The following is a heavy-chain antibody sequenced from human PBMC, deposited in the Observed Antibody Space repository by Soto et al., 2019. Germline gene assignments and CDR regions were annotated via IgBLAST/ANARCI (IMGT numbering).Heavy chain of an antibody. CDR2: ISAYNGNT. V-gene: IGHV1-18*01. Sequence: ASVKVSCKPSGYTFTSYCISWVRQAPGQGLECMGWISAYNGNTNYAQKLQGRVTLTTDTSTSTAYMELRSLRSDDTAVYYCARDRFLEWLTAFDIWGQGTMVTVSS. D-gene: IGHD3-3*01. CDR1: GYTFTSYC. J-gene: IGHJ3*02. CDR3: ARDRFLEWLTAFDI.